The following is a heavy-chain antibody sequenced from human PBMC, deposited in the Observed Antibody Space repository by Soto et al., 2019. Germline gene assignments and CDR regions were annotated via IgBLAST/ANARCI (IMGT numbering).Heavy chain of an antibody. CDR2: ISSSSYI. Sequence: PGGSLRLSCAASGFTFSSYSVNWVRQAPGKGLEWVSSISSSSYIYYADSVKGRFTISRDNAKNSLYLQMNSLRAEDTAVYYCARDGLIHRRPFDIWGQGTMVTVSS. D-gene: IGHD3-16*01. J-gene: IGHJ3*02. CDR1: GFTFSSYS. V-gene: IGHV3-21*01. CDR3: ARDGLIHRRPFDI.